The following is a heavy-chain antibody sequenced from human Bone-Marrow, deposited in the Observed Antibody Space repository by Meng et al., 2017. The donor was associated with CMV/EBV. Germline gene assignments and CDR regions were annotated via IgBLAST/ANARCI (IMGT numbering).Heavy chain of an antibody. CDR1: GYTFTGYY. V-gene: IGHV1-2*02. CDR3: ARERRRSSGYYRPLGY. D-gene: IGHD3-22*01. J-gene: IGHJ4*02. CDR2: INPNSGGT. Sequence: ASVKVSCKASGYTFTGYYMHWVRQAPGQGLEWMGWINPNSGGTNYAQKFQGRVTMTRDTSISTAYMELSRLRSDDTAVYYCARERRRSSGYYRPLGYWAQGTLATVSS.